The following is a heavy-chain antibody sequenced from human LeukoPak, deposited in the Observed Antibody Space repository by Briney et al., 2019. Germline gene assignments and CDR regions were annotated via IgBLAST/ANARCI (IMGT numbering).Heavy chain of an antibody. CDR1: GFTFSSYT. CDR3: AKDQSGDQH. J-gene: IGHJ1*01. V-gene: IGHV3-23*01. D-gene: IGHD3-3*01. Sequence: GGSLRLSCSASGFTFSSYTMTWVRQAPGKGLEWVSGISGNGVATYYADSVKGRFTISRDNSKNTLYLQMNSLRAEDTAVYYCAKDQSGDQHWGQGTLVTVSS. CDR2: ISGNGVAT.